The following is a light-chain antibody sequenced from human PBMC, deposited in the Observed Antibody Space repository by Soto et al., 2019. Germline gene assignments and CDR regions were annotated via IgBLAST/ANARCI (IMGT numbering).Light chain of an antibody. CDR1: SPNIGAGYD. Sequence: QSVLTQPPSVSGAPGQRVTISCTGSSPNIGAGYDVYCYQQLPGTAPKLLIYVNNNRPSGVPDRFSGSKSGTSASLAITGLQAEDEADYYCQSYDSSLSGWVFGGGTKVTVL. V-gene: IGLV1-40*01. CDR2: VNN. J-gene: IGLJ3*02. CDR3: QSYDSSLSGWV.